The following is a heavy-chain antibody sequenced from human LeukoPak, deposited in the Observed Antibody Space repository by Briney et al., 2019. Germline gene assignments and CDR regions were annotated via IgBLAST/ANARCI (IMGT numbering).Heavy chain of an antibody. V-gene: IGHV1-18*01. CDR1: GYTFTSYG. Sequence: GASVKVSCKASGYTFTSYGISWVRQAPGQGLEWMEWISAYNGNTNYAQKLQGRVTMTTGTSTSTAYMELRSLRSDDTAVYYCARDGNYYGSGSTPKLFDPWGQGTLVTVSS. D-gene: IGHD3-10*01. CDR2: ISAYNGNT. J-gene: IGHJ5*02. CDR3: ARDGNYYGSGSTPKLFDP.